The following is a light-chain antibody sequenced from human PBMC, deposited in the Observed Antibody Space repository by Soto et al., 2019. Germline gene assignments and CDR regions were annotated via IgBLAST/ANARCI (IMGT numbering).Light chain of an antibody. Sequence: QSALTQPASVSGSPGQSITISCTGTSSDVGGYNYVSWYQQHPGKAPKLMIYEVSNWPSGVSNRFSGSKSGYTASLTISGLQAEDEADYYCSSHTSTSTWVFGAGTQLTVL. CDR2: EVS. CDR1: SSDVGGYNY. J-gene: IGLJ3*02. V-gene: IGLV2-14*01. CDR3: SSHTSTSTWV.